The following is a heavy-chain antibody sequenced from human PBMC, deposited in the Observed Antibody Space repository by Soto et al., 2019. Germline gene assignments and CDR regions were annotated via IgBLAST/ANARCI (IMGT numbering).Heavy chain of an antibody. CDR2: ISSSSSYI. J-gene: IGHJ6*03. D-gene: IGHD3-10*01. V-gene: IGHV3-21*01. Sequence: EVQLVESGGGLVKPGGSLRLSCAASGFTFSSYSMNWVRQAPGKGLEWVSSISSSSSYIYYADSVKGRFTISRDNAKNSRYLQPNSLRAEDTAVYYCARTARITMVRGVIYPYYYYMDVWGKGTTVTVSS. CDR1: GFTFSSYS. CDR3: ARTARITMVRGVIYPYYYYMDV.